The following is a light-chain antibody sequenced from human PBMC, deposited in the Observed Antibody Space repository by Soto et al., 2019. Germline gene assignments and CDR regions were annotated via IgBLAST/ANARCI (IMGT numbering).Light chain of an antibody. CDR3: QQGRYWPVT. V-gene: IGKV3-11*01. Sequence: DIVLTQSPAILSMSPEERATLSCRASQSVSSYFAWYQQKPGQAPRLLIYDASNKATAVPARFSGRGSGTDFTLTISSLVTEDFAVYYCQQGRYWPVTFGQETKVEIK. CDR2: DAS. CDR1: QSVSSY. J-gene: IGKJ1*01.